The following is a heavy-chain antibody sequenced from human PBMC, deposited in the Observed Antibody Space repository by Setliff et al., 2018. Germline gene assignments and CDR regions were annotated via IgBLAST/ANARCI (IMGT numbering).Heavy chain of an antibody. CDR2: ISAYIGNT. Sequence: ASVKVSCKASGYTFTSYGISWVRQAPGQGLEWMGWISAYIGNTNYAQKLQGRVTMTTXXXTSXXXXXXXXXXXDDTAVYYCARDPGWFGELLGYFDYWGQGTLVTVSS. J-gene: IGHJ4*02. CDR1: GYTFTSYG. D-gene: IGHD3-10*01. CDR3: ARDPGWFGELLGYFDY. V-gene: IGHV1-18*01.